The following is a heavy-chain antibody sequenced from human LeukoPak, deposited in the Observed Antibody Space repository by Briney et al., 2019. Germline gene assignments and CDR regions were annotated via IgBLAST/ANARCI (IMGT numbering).Heavy chain of an antibody. V-gene: IGHV1-24*01. J-gene: IGHJ3*02. CDR2: FDPEDGET. CDR3: AIMINSGSSLFDAFDI. D-gene: IGHD1-26*01. CDR1: GYTLTELS. Sequence: ASVKVSCKVSGYTLTELSMHWVRQAPGKGLEWMGGFDPEDGETIYAQKFQGRVTMTEDTSTDTAYMELSSLRSEDTAVYYCAIMINSGSSLFDAFDIWGQGTMVTVSS.